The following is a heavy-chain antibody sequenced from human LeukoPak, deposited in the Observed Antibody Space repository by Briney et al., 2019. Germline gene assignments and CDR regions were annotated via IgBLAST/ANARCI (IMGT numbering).Heavy chain of an antibody. D-gene: IGHD3-22*01. Sequence: ASVKVSCKASGYTFTSYAMHWVRQAPGQRHEWMGWINAGNGNTKYSQKFQGRVTITRDTSASTAYMELSSLRSEDTAVYYCARAPYYYDSSGYPIDYWGQGTLVTVSS. CDR1: GYTFTSYA. CDR3: ARAPYYYDSSGYPIDY. CDR2: INAGNGNT. J-gene: IGHJ4*02. V-gene: IGHV1-3*01.